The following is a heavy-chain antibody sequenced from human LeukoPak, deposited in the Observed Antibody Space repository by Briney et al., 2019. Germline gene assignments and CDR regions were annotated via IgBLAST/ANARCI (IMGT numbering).Heavy chain of an antibody. J-gene: IGHJ4*02. D-gene: IGHD1-26*01. V-gene: IGHV3-11*04. Sequence: PGRSLRLSCAASGFTFSDYYMAWIRQAPGKGLEWISYITSNSYSMYYADSVEGRFTISRDNAKDTLYLHMNSLTAEDTAVYYCARGAKWAYYFDYWGQGTLVTVSS. CDR1: GFTFSDYY. CDR3: ARGAKWAYYFDY. CDR2: ITSNSYSM.